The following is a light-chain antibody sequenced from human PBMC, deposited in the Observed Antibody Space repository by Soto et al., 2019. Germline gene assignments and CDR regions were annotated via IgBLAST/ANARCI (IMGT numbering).Light chain of an antibody. J-gene: IGLJ2*01. Sequence: QSVLTQPPSVSGAPGQRVTISCTGSSSNIGAGYDVHWYQQLPGTAPKLLIYHNSDRPSGVPDRFSGSKSGTSASLAITGLQAEDEADYYCCSHAGTYSYVIFGGGTKVTVL. CDR2: HNS. CDR1: SSNIGAGYD. CDR3: CSHAGTYSYVI. V-gene: IGLV1-40*01.